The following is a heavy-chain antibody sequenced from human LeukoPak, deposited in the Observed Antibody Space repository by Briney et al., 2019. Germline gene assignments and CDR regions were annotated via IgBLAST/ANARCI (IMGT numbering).Heavy chain of an antibody. CDR1: GYKFTGYY. CDR3: AKVAPGPFHY. J-gene: IGHJ4*02. V-gene: IGHV1-2*02. CDR2: INPNSGVT. Sequence: ASVKVSCKASGYKFTGYYMHWVRQAPGQGLEWMGWINPNSGVTNYAQRFQGRVTMTRDTSITTAYMELSRLTSDDTAVYYCAKVAPGPFHYWGQGTLVTVSS.